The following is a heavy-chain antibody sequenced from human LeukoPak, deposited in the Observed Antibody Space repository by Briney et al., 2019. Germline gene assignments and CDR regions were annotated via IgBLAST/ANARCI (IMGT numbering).Heavy chain of an antibody. J-gene: IGHJ5*02. CDR3: ARASFNVVFGNWFDP. V-gene: IGHV4-39*01. Sequence: SETLSLTCPVSGGSISSGRYYWGWIRQAPGKGLEWIGNVYYSGSTFYNPSLKSRVTISVDTSKNQFSLKLRSVTAADTAINYCARASFNVVFGNWFDPWGKRTLVTVSS. CDR1: GGSISSGRYY. D-gene: IGHD2-8*01. CDR2: VYYSGST.